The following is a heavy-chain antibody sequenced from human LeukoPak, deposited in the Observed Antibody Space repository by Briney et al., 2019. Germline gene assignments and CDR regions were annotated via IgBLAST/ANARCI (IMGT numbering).Heavy chain of an antibody. J-gene: IGHJ4*02. CDR2: MKQDGREK. Sequence: GGSLRLSCVASGFSFTNYWMTWVRQAPGKGLEWVANMKQDGREKYYVDSVKGRFTISRDNAKNSLYLQMNSLRAEDTAVYYCAGDRALYSSGWYGVASIFDYWGQGTLVTVSS. CDR3: AGDRALYSSGWYGVASIFDY. D-gene: IGHD6-19*01. CDR1: GFSFTNYW. V-gene: IGHV3-7*01.